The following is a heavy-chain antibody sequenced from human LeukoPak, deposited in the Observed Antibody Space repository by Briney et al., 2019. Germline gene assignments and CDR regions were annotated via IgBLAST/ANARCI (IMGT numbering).Heavy chain of an antibody. V-gene: IGHV4-59*08. CDR1: GGSISSYY. CDR3: ASLTCTWTYPRD. J-gene: IGHJ4*02. Sequence: SETLSLTCTVSGGSISSYYWSWIRQPPGKGLEWIGYIYYSGSTNYNPSLKSRVTISVDTSKNQFSLKLSSVTAADTAVYFCASLTCTWTYPRDWGEGTLVTVS. CDR2: IYYSGST. D-gene: IGHD2-8*01.